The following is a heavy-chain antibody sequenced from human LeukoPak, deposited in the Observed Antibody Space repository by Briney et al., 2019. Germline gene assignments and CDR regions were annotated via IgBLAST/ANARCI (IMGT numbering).Heavy chain of an antibody. CDR2: IYYSGST. CDR1: GGSLSSGGYC. Sequence: PSQTLSLTCTVSGGSLSSGGYCWSWIRQHPGEGLEWIGYIYYSGSTYYNPSLKSRVTISVDTSKNQFSLKLSSVTAADTAVYYCARESSTSRRVRGFDYWGQGTLVTVSS. CDR3: ARESSTSRRVRGFDY. V-gene: IGHV4-31*03. J-gene: IGHJ4*02. D-gene: IGHD2-2*01.